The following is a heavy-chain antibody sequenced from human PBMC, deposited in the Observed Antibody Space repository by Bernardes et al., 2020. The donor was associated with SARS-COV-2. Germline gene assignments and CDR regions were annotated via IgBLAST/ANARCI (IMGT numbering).Heavy chain of an antibody. D-gene: IGHD3-16*01. CDR2: IKNDGSDT. V-gene: IGHV3-7*05. CDR1: GFPFSSFW. Sequence: GGSLRLSFASSGFPFSSFWISWVRQAPGKGLEWVANIKNDGSDTNCVDSVKGRFTISRDNAETSLDLQVNSLRAEDTAVYYCARGGGLSDSWGQGTLVTVSS. J-gene: IGHJ4*02. CDR3: ARGGGLSDS.